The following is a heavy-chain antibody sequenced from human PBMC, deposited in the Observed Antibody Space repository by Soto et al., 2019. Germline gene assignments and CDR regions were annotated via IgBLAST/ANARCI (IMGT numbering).Heavy chain of an antibody. CDR2: INPSGGST. CDR1: GYTFTSYY. Sequence: QVQLVQSGAEVKKPGASVKVSCKASGYTFTSYYMHWVRQAPGQGLEWMGIINPSGGSTSYAQKFRGRVTMTRDTSTSTVYMELSSLRSEDTAVYYCARDFGGYCSGGSCYPSGWFDPWGQGTLVTVSS. V-gene: IGHV1-46*01. D-gene: IGHD2-15*01. CDR3: ARDFGGYCSGGSCYPSGWFDP. J-gene: IGHJ5*02.